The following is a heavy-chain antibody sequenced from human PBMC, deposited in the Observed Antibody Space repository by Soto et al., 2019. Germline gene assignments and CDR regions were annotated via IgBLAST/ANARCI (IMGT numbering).Heavy chain of an antibody. J-gene: IGHJ4*02. CDR3: ARGTNYYPFDY. CDR2: IYHSGST. Sequence: QVQLRESGPGLVKPSGTLSLTCAVSGGSISSSNWWSWVRQPPGKGLEWIGEIYHSGSTNYNPSLKSRGTISVDKSKNQFSLNLSSVTAADTAVYYCARGTNYYPFDYWGQGTLVTVSS. CDR1: GGSISSSNW. D-gene: IGHD3-22*01. V-gene: IGHV4-4*02.